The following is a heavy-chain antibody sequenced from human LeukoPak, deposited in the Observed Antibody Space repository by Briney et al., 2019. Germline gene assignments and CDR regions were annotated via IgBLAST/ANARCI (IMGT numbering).Heavy chain of an antibody. D-gene: IGHD4-11*01. CDR2: IKQDGSEK. CDR3: ARGGDSNYRHFDY. J-gene: IGHJ4*02. CDR1: GFTFSSYW. V-gene: IGHV3-7*01. Sequence: PGGSLRLSCAASGFTFSSYWMSWVRQAPGKGLEWVANIKQDGSEKYYVDSVKGRFTISRDNAKNSLYLQMNSLRAEDTALYYCARGGDSNYRHFDYWGQGTLVTVSS.